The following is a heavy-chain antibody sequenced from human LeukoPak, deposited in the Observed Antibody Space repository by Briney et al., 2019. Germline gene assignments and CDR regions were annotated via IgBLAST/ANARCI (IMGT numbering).Heavy chain of an antibody. CDR3: ARVSPSVGCTSTSCSLIDY. CDR1: GGSMSSYY. J-gene: IGHJ4*02. V-gene: IGHV4-4*07. D-gene: IGHD2-2*01. Sequence: SETLSLTCTVSGGSMSSYYWSWIPQPAGKGLEWIGRIYTSGSTNYNPSLKSRVTMSVDTSKNQFSLKLSSVTAADTAVYYCARVSPSVGCTSTSCSLIDYWGQGTLVTVSS. CDR2: IYTSGST.